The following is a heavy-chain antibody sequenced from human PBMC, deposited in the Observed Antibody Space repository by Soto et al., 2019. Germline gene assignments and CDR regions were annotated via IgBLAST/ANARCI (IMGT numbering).Heavy chain of an antibody. CDR3: ARDLRILDGHWYFDL. CDR1: GFTFSNYD. V-gene: IGHV3-13*01. D-gene: IGHD1-1*01. CDR2: IGTAGDT. Sequence: EVQLVESGGGFVQPGESLRLSCAASGFTFSNYDMVWVRQATGKGLEWVSGIGTAGDTYYPDSVKGRFTISRENAKNSLYREMNTLSAVDTAVYYCARDLRILDGHWYFDLWGRGTLVTVSS. J-gene: IGHJ2*01.